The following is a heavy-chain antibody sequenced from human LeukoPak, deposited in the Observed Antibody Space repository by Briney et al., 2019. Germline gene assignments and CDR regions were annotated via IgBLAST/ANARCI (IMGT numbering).Heavy chain of an antibody. CDR2: INPTSGAT. CDR3: ARDAFSGYSSSWHEDF. D-gene: IGHD6-13*01. Sequence: GASVKVSCKASGYTFTGYYMHWVRQAPGQGLEWMGWINPTSGATNYAQKFLGRMTMTWDTFITTAYMELDRLTSDDTAVYFCARDAFSGYSSSWHEDFWGRGTLVTVSS. J-gene: IGHJ4*02. CDR1: GYTFTGYY. V-gene: IGHV1-2*02.